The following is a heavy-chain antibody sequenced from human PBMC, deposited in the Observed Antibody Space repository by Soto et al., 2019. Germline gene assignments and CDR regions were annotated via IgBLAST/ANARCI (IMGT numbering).Heavy chain of an antibody. J-gene: IGHJ6*02. Sequence: QVQLVQSGAEVKKPGSSVKLSCKASGGTISSHAISWVRQAPGQGLEWMGGIIPILGTTNYAQKFQGRVTITADESMSTVYMELSSLRFGDTAVHYCSRDRRPYDNGMDVWGQGTTVTVS. CDR3: SRDRRPYDNGMDV. CDR2: IIPILGTT. V-gene: IGHV1-69*01. CDR1: GGTISSHA.